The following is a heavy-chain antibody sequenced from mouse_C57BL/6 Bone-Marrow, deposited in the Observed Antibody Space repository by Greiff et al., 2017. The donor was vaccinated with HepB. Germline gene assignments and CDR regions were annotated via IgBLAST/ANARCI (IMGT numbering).Heavy chain of an antibody. CDR2: IYPRSGNT. CDR3: ARRTDYDYDGGFDY. Sequence: QVQLQQSGAELARPGASVKLSCKASGYTFTSYGISWVKQRTGQGLEWIGEIYPRSGNTYYNEKFKGKATLTADKSSSTAYMELRSLTSEDAAVYFCARRTDYDYDGGFDYWGQGTTLTVSS. CDR1: GYTFTSYG. D-gene: IGHD2-4*01. J-gene: IGHJ2*01. V-gene: IGHV1-81*01.